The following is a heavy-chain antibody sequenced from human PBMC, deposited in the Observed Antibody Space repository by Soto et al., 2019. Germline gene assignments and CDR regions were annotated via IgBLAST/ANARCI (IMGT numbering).Heavy chain of an antibody. V-gene: IGHV1-18*01. CDR2: ISAYNGNT. D-gene: IGHD6-13*01. CDR1: DYTFTSYG. Sequence: QVQLVQSGAEVKKPGASVKVSCKASDYTFTSYGISWVRQAPGQGLEWRGWISAYNGNTNYAQKLQGRVTMTTDTPTSTAYMELRSLRSDDTAVYYCAREGDLSSWYPHHSFYWGQGTMVTVSS. J-gene: IGHJ1*01. CDR3: AREGDLSSWYPHHSFY.